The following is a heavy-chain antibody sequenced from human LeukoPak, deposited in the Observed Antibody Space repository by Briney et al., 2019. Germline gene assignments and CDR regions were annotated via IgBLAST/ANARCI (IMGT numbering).Heavy chain of an antibody. Sequence: PSETLSLTCAVYGGSFSGYYWGWIRQPPGKGLEWIGSGLYTGNTYSNPSLRSRVTISVDTSKNEFSLKMNSVTAADTAVYYCAREHRSSKYFDSWGQGALMIVSS. CDR3: AREHRSSKYFDS. J-gene: IGHJ4*02. CDR1: GGSFSGYY. CDR2: GLYTGNT. V-gene: IGHV4-34*12. D-gene: IGHD6-6*01.